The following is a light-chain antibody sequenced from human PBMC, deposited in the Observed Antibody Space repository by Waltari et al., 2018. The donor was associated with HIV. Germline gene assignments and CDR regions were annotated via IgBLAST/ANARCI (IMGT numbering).Light chain of an antibody. CDR3: QQYYSTPIA. J-gene: IGKJ3*01. CDR1: QSVFYSSNNKNY. V-gene: IGKV4-1*01. Sequence: DIVMTQSPDSLAVSLGERATINCKSSQSVFYSSNNKNYLAWYQQKPGQPPKLLIYWASTRESGVPDRFSGSGSGTDFTLTISSLQAEDVAVYYCQQYYSTPIAFGPGTKVYIK. CDR2: WAS.